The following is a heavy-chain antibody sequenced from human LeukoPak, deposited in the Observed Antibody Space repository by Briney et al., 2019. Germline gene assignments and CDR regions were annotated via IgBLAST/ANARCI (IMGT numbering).Heavy chain of an antibody. V-gene: IGHV3-53*01. CDR3: ARESVDTAMATDY. Sequence: GGSLRLSCAASGLIVSSNHMTWVRQAPGKGLEWVSVIYSGGSIYYADSVKGRFTISRDNSRNTLYLQMNSLRAEDTAVYYCARESVDTAMATDYWGQGTLVTVSS. J-gene: IGHJ4*02. CDR1: GLIVSSNH. CDR2: IYSGGSI. D-gene: IGHD5-18*01.